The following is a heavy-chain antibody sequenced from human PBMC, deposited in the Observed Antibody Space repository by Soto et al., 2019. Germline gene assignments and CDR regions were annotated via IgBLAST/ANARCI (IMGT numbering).Heavy chain of an antibody. CDR3: ARARYCASPSCYKHYYYGMDT. CDR2: ISTYNSRT. Sequence: SVKDSCKASCYTFTSNYISWVRQAPVQGLEWLGWISTYNSRTHYAQKVQGRVTMTTDTSTSTAYLDLRSLTFDDTAVYYCARARYCASPSCYKHYYYGMDTWGQGTTVTVSS. CDR1: CYTFTSNY. V-gene: IGHV1-18*04. J-gene: IGHJ6*02. D-gene: IGHD2-2*02.